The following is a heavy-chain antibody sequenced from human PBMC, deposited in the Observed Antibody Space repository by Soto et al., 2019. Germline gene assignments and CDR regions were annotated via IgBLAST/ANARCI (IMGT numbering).Heavy chain of an antibody. V-gene: IGHV3-33*01. CDR3: ARDHSSSWRTYYYYYYGMDV. Sequence: GGSLRLSCAASGFTFSSYGMHWVRQAPSKGLEWVAVIWYDGSNKYYADSAKGRFTISRDNSKNTLYLQMNSLRAEDTAVYYCARDHSSSWRTYYYYYYGMDVWGQGTTVTVSS. CDR1: GFTFSSYG. J-gene: IGHJ6*02. CDR2: IWYDGSNK. D-gene: IGHD6-13*01.